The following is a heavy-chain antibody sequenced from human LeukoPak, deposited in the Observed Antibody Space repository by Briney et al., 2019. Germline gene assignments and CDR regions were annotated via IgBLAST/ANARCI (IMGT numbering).Heavy chain of an antibody. Sequence: ASVKVSCKASGYTFTSYYMHWVRQAPGQGLEWMGIINPSGGSTSYAQKFQGRVTMTRDTSTSTVHMELSSLRSEDTAVYYCAREGPGGYYDSSGYLIFDYWGQGTLVTVSS. J-gene: IGHJ4*02. D-gene: IGHD3-22*01. V-gene: IGHV1-46*01. CDR2: INPSGGST. CDR1: GYTFTSYY. CDR3: AREGPGGYYDSSGYLIFDY.